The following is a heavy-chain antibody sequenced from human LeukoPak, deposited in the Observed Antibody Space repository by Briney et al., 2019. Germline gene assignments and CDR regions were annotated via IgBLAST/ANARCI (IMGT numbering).Heavy chain of an antibody. V-gene: IGHV3-21*01. CDR1: GFTISSYS. J-gene: IGHJ4*02. CDR3: ARRVVAATPAEYYFDY. D-gene: IGHD2-15*01. Sequence: GGSLRLSCAASGFTISSYSMNWVRQAPGKGLEWVSSISSSSSYIYYADSVKGRFTISRDNAKNSLYLQMNSLRAEDTAVYYCARRVVAATPAEYYFDYWGQGTLVTVSS. CDR2: ISSSSSYI.